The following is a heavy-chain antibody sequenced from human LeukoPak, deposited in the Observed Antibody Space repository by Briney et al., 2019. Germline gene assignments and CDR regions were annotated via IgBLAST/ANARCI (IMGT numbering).Heavy chain of an antibody. CDR1: GGSISSYY. Sequence: SETLSLTCTVSGGSISSYYWSWIRQPPGKGLEWIGYIYHSGSTYYNPSLKSRVTISVDRSKNQFSLKLSSVTAADTAVYYCASLETYYYDSSGYTNWGQGTLVTVSS. CDR2: IYHSGST. D-gene: IGHD3-22*01. V-gene: IGHV4-59*12. CDR3: ASLETYYYDSSGYTN. J-gene: IGHJ4*02.